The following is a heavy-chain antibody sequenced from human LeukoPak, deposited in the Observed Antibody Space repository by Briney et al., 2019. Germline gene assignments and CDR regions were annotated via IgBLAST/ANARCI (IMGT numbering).Heavy chain of an antibody. CDR3: AKVEKRYFDSHFFDY. CDR2: ISSSGGIR. V-gene: IGHV3-23*01. CDR1: GFTFSSYA. J-gene: IGHJ4*02. Sequence: GGSLRLSCAASGFTFSSYAMNWVRQAPGKGLEWVSSISSSGGIRYSADSVKGRFTISRDNSKKTLYLQMNSLRAEDTAIYYCAKVEKRYFDSHFFDYWGQGTLVTVSS. D-gene: IGHD3-9*01.